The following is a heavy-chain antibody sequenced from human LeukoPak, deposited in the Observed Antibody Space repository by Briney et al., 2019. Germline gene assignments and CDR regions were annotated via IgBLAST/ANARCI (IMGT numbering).Heavy chain of an antibody. D-gene: IGHD3-3*01. J-gene: IGHJ4*02. V-gene: IGHV3-30*03. CDR2: ISYDGSNK. CDR3: ARDRAWNYFDY. Sequence: HPGGSLRLSCAASGFTFSSYGMHWVRQAPGKGLEWVAVISYDGSNKYYADSVKGRFTISRDNSKNTLYLQMDSLRAEDTAVYYCARDRAWNYFDYWGQGTLVTVSS. CDR1: GFTFSSYG.